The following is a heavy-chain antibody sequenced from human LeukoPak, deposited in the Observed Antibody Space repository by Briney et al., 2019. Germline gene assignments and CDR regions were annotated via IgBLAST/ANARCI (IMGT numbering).Heavy chain of an antibody. CDR1: GYSFTSYW. D-gene: IGHD5-12*01. V-gene: IGHV5-10-1*01. Sequence: GESLKISCKGSGYSFTSYWISWVRQMPGKGLEWMGRIDPSDSYTNYSASFQGHVTISADKSISTTYLQWSSLKASDTAMYYCARGTIVATIGYYNNYGMDVWGKGTTVTVSS. J-gene: IGHJ6*04. CDR3: ARGTIVATIGYYNNYGMDV. CDR2: IDPSDSYT.